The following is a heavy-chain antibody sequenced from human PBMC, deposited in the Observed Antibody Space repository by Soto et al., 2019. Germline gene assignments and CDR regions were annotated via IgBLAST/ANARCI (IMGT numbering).Heavy chain of an antibody. J-gene: IGHJ5*02. D-gene: IGHD2-15*01. CDR1: GFTFSSYG. CDR3: ARSSLSCSGGSCYDLQYNWFDP. Sequence: GGSLRLSCAASGFTFSSYGMHWVRQAPGKGLEWVAVIWYEGSDKYYADSVKGRFTISRDNSKNTLYLQMNSLRAEDTAVYYCARSSLSCSGGSCYDLQYNWFDPWGQGTLVTVSS. V-gene: IGHV3-33*01. CDR2: IWYEGSDK.